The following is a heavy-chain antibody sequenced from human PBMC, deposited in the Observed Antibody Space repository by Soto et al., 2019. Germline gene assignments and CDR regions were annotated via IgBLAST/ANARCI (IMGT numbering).Heavy chain of an antibody. CDR2: INTDGTNS. CDR3: AKLYWNPRYFDY. D-gene: IGHD1-1*01. J-gene: IGHJ4*02. CDR1: GLTFNRYW. Sequence: GGSLRLSCAASGLTFNRYWMHWVRHAPGKGLVWVSHINTDGTNSNYADSVKGRFTISRDNAKSTLFLQMNNLRADDMAVYYCAKLYWNPRYFDYWGQGARVTVSS. V-gene: IGHV3-74*01.